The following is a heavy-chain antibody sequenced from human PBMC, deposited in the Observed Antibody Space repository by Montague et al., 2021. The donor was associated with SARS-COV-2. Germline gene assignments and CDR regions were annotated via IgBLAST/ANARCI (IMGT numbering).Heavy chain of an antibody. D-gene: IGHD6-13*01. J-gene: IGHJ3*01. CDR2: IYYSGST. V-gene: IGHV4-39*01. Sequence: SETLSLTCTVSGGSISSSSYYWGWIRQPPGKGLEWIGSIYYSGSTYYNPSLKSRVTISVDTSKNQFSLKLSSVTAADTAVYYCAGSHPGIAAAGTVAAFDLWGQGTMVTVSS. CDR1: GGSISSSSYY. CDR3: AGSHPGIAAAGTVAAFDL.